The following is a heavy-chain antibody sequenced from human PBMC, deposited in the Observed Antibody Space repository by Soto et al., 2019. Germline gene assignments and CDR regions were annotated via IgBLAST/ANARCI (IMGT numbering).Heavy chain of an antibody. CDR1: GFTFSSYA. D-gene: IGHD3-22*01. CDR3: AKVPYYYDSSGYYWSFLFDY. J-gene: IGHJ4*02. V-gene: IGHV3-23*01. Sequence: EVQLLESGGGLVHPGGSLRLSCAASGFTFSSYAMSWVRQAPGKGLEWVSAISGSGGSTYYADSVKGRFTISRDNTKNTLYLQMNGLRAEDTAVYYCAKVPYYYDSSGYYWSFLFDYWGQGTLVTVSS. CDR2: ISGSGGST.